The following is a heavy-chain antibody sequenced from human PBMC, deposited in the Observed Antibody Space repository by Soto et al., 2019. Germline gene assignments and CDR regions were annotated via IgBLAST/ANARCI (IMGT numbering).Heavy chain of an antibody. CDR3: ARQVDYNFWSGGYYHYYYMDV. Sequence: SETLSLTCTVSGGSISNYYWSWIRQPPGRGLEWIGYIYKSGSTNYNPSLKSRVSISVDTSKNQFSLKVSSVTAADTAVYYCARQVDYNFWSGGYYHYYYMDVWGKGTTVTVSS. D-gene: IGHD3-3*01. V-gene: IGHV4-59*08. J-gene: IGHJ6*03. CDR2: IYKSGST. CDR1: GGSISNYY.